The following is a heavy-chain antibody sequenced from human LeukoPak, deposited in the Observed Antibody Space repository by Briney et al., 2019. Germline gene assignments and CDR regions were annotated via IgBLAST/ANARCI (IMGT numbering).Heavy chain of an antibody. V-gene: IGHV3-30-3*01. CDR1: GFTFSTYP. CDR3: ARDYPADY. CDR2: ISYDGSDK. Sequence: PGGSLRLSCAASGFTFSTYPMHWVRQAPGKGLEWVALISYDGSDKKYADSVKGRFTISRDNSKNTLYLQMHSLRVGDTAVYYCARDYPADYWGQGTLVTVPS. J-gene: IGHJ4*02.